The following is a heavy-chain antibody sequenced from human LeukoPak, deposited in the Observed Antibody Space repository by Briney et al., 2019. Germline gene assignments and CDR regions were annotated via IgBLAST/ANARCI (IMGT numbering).Heavy chain of an antibody. V-gene: IGHV3-9*01. CDR2: ISWNSGSI. Sequence: GGSLRLSCAASGFTFDGCAMHWVRQAPGKGLEWVSSISWNSGSIDYADSVRGRFTISRDNAKNSLYLQMNSLKAGDTALYYCAKEGGVCTNGICRYFDYWGQGTLVTVSS. D-gene: IGHD2-8*01. J-gene: IGHJ4*02. CDR1: GFTFDGCA. CDR3: AKEGGVCTNGICRYFDY.